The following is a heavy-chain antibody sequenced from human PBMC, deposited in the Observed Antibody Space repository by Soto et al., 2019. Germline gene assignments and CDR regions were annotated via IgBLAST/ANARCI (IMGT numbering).Heavy chain of an antibody. D-gene: IGHD3-10*01. CDR2: IIPIFGTA. CDR1: GGTFSSYA. J-gene: IGHJ4*02. Sequence: QVQLVQSGAEVKKPGSSVKVSCKASGGTFSSYAISWVRQAPGQGLEWMGGIIPIFGTANYTQKFQGRVTITADESTSTAYMELSSLRSEDTAVYYCARRPSNPITMVRTYLDYWGQGTLVTVSS. CDR3: ARRPSNPITMVRTYLDY. V-gene: IGHV1-69*01.